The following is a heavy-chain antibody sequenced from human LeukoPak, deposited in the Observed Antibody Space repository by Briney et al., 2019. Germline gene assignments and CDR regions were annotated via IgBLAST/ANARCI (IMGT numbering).Heavy chain of an antibody. V-gene: IGHV4-39*07. Sequence: SETLSLTCTVSGGSISSSSYYWGWIRQPPGKGLEWIGSIYYSGNTYYNPSLKSRVTISVDTSKNQFSLKLSSVTAADTAVYYCARDRGYSYGHYYYGMDVWGQGTTVTVSS. J-gene: IGHJ6*02. CDR1: GGSISSSSYY. CDR3: ARDRGYSYGHYYYGMDV. CDR2: IYYSGNT. D-gene: IGHD5-18*01.